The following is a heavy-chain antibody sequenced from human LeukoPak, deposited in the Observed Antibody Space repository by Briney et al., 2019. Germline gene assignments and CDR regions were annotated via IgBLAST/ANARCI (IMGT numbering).Heavy chain of an antibody. CDR3: ARLVMHHFDY. V-gene: IGHV4-59*08. J-gene: IGHJ4*02. D-gene: IGHD2-21*01. Sequence: PSETLSLTCTVSGGSISNYYWSWIRQPPGEGLEWIGYIYYIGSTNYNPSLRSRVTISVDTSKNQFSLKLSSVTAADTAVYYCARLVMHHFDYWGQGTLVTVSS. CDR2: IYYIGST. CDR1: GGSISNYY.